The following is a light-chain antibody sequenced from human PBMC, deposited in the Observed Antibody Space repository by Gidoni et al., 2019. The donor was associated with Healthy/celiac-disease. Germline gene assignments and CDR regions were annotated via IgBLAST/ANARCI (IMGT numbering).Light chain of an antibody. CDR2: AAS. Sequence: IHMTHSPSSLSASVGDRVTITCRASQSISSYLTWYQQKPGKAPKLLIYAASSLQSGVPTRFSGSGSGTDFTLTISSLQPEDFATYYCQQSYSTPRTFGQXTKVEIK. J-gene: IGKJ1*01. CDR3: QQSYSTPRT. V-gene: IGKV1-39*01. CDR1: QSISSY.